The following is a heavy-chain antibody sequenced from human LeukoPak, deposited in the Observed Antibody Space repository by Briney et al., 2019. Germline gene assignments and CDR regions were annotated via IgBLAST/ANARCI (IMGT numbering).Heavy chain of an antibody. D-gene: IGHD6-13*01. Sequence: GGSLRLSCAASGFTFSSYAMSWVRQATGKGLEWVSAISGSGGSTYYAHSVKGRFTISRDNSKNTLYLQMSSLRAEDTAVYYCAKSRAADTTLLFDYWGQGTLVTVSS. CDR3: AKSRAADTTLLFDY. V-gene: IGHV3-23*01. CDR2: ISGSGGST. J-gene: IGHJ4*02. CDR1: GFTFSSYA.